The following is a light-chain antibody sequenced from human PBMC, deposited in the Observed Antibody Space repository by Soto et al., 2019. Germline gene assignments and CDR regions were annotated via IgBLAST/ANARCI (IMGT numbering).Light chain of an antibody. Sequence: QSVLTQPASVSASPGQSITISCTGTRGDIGGYNYVSWYQQHPGKAPKLMIYDVYHWPSGVSNRFSASKSGNTASLTISGLQAEDEADYYCSSYTSSTTLVLGTRTQVTV. CDR3: SSYTSSTTLV. CDR2: DVY. J-gene: IGLJ1*01. CDR1: RGDIGGYNY. V-gene: IGLV2-14*03.